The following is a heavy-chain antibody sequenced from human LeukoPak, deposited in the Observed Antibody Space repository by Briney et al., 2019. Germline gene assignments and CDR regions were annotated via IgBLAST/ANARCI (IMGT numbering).Heavy chain of an antibody. CDR1: GGSISSSSYS. CDR2: IYYSGST. V-gene: IGHV4-39*01. D-gene: IGHD3-10*01. J-gene: IGHJ4*02. Sequence: PSETLSLTCTVSGGSISSSSYSWGWIRQPPGKGLEWIGSIYYSGSTYYNPSLKSRVTISVDTSKNQFSLKLSSVTAADTAVYYCARVKRVVRGATRGAFDYWGQGTLVTVSS. CDR3: ARVKRVVRGATRGAFDY.